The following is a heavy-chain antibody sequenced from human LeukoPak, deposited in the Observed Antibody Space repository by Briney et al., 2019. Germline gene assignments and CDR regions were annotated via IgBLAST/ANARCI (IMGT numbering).Heavy chain of an antibody. CDR1: GFTFSDYV. Sequence: QPGGSLRLSCAASGFTFSDYVMHWVRQAPGKGLEWVSLMWFDGSDKYYADSVKGRFTISRDNPKNTLYLQMNSLRVEDVAIYYCAEGGPHFSIDIWGQGTMVTVSS. J-gene: IGHJ3*02. CDR3: AEGGPHFSIDI. V-gene: IGHV3-33*01. D-gene: IGHD3-3*02. CDR2: MWFDGSDK.